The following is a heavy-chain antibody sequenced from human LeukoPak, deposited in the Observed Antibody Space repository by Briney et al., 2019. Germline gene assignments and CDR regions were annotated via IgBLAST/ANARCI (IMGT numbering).Heavy chain of an antibody. CDR3: ARSVPDYTRFDF. CDR1: GFTFSDYA. Sequence: GGSLRLSCVASGFTFSDYAMNWVRQAPGKGLEWVSTFKTNYNQVYYAESVRGRFTISTDNSKNTAYLQMNSLRVEDTALYYCARSVPDYTRFDFWGQGALVTVSS. J-gene: IGHJ4*02. D-gene: IGHD4-11*01. CDR2: FKTNYNQV. V-gene: IGHV3-23*05.